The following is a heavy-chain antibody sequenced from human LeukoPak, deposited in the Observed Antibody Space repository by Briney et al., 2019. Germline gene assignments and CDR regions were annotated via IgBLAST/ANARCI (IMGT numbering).Heavy chain of an antibody. D-gene: IGHD6-13*01. CDR3: ANTPIIWQQLGEAYFDY. CDR2: INPSGGST. J-gene: IGHJ4*02. CDR1: GCTFTSYY. Sequence: ASVKVSCKASGCTFTSYYMHWVRQAPGQGLEWMGIINPSGGSTSYAQKFQGRVTMTRDTSTSTAYMELSSLRSEDTAVYYCANTPIIWQQLGEAYFDYWGQGTLVTVSS. V-gene: IGHV1-46*01.